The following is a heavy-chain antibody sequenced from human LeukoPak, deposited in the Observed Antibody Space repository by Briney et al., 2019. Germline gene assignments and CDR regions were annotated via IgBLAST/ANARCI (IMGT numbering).Heavy chain of an antibody. V-gene: IGHV1-69*05. CDR2: IIPIFGTA. CDR3: ARDPYSSSSSWFDP. Sequence: GASVKVSCKASGGTFSSYAIGWVRQAPGQGLEWMGGIIPIFGTANYAQKFQGRVTITTDESTSTAYMELSSLRSEDTAVYYCARDPYSSSSSWFDPWGQGTLVTVSS. J-gene: IGHJ5*02. D-gene: IGHD6-6*01. CDR1: GGTFSSYA.